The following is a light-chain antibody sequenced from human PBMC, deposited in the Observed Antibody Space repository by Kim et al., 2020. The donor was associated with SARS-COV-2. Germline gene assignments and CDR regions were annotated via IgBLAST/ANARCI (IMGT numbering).Light chain of an antibody. CDR3: QVWDASSDHPVI. J-gene: IGLJ2*01. CDR1: NIGSKT. CDR2: YDG. V-gene: IGLV3-21*02. Sequence: SYELTQPPSLSLAPGQTATLSCGGNNIGSKTVHWYQQKPGQAPVLVVYYDGDRPSGIPERFSGSNSGNTATLTISRVEAGDEADYYCQVWDASSDHPVIFGGGTQLTV.